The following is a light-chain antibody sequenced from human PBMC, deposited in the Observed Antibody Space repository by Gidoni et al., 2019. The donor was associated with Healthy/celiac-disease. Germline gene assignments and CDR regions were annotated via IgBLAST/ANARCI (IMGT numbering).Light chain of an antibody. CDR3: QSADSTFWV. V-gene: IGLV3-25*03. CDR1: ALPKQY. J-gene: IGLJ3*02. Sequence: SYELTQPPSVSASPGQTARITCSGDALPKQYAYWYQQKPGQAPVLVIYKDSERPSGIPERFSGSSSGTTVTLTISGVQAEDEADYYCQSADSTFWVFGGGTKLTVL. CDR2: KDS.